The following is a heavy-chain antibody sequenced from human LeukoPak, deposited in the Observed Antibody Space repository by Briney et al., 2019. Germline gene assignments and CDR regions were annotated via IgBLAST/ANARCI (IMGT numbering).Heavy chain of an antibody. J-gene: IGHJ4*02. CDR1: GFTFSSYA. D-gene: IGHD3-22*01. Sequence: RGSLRLSCAASGFTFSSYAMSWVRQAPGKGLEWVSAISGSGGSTYYADSVKGRFTISRDNSKNTLYLQMNSLRAEDTAVYYCAKDLPRDYYDSSGPLDYWGQGTLVTVSS. CDR2: ISGSGGST. V-gene: IGHV3-23*01. CDR3: AKDLPRDYYDSSGPLDY.